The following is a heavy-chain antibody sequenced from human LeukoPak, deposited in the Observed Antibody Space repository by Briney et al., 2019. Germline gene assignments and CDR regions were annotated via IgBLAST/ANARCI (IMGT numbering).Heavy chain of an antibody. Sequence: SETLSLTCTVPGDPINSYYWSWIRQPPGKGLEWIGHIYYSGSTNYNPSLKSRVTISIDTSKNQFSLKLSSVTAADTAVYYCARTAYARFFDLWGRGTLVTVSS. D-gene: IGHD2-21*01. CDR1: GDPINSYY. CDR3: ARTAYARFFDL. J-gene: IGHJ2*01. V-gene: IGHV4-59*01. CDR2: IYYSGST.